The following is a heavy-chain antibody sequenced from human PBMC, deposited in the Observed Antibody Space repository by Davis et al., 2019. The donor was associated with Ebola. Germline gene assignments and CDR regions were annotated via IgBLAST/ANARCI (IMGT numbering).Heavy chain of an antibody. CDR3: ARHRSGSGSKERYFDY. D-gene: IGHD1-26*01. CDR1: GGSVSSGSYY. V-gene: IGHV4-39*01. CDR2: INHSGST. J-gene: IGHJ4*02. Sequence: PSETLSLTCTVSGGSVSSGSYYWSWIRQPPGKGLEWIGEINHSGSTNYNPSLKSRVTISVDTSKNQFSLKLSSVTAADTAVYYCARHRSGSGSKERYFDYWGQGTLVTVSS.